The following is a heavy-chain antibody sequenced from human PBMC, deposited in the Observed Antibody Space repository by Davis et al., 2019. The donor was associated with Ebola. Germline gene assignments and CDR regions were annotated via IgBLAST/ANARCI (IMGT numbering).Heavy chain of an antibody. V-gene: IGHV3-30*18. CDR2: ISFDGSNE. Sequence: GGSLRLSCTASGFSFRGYGMHWVRQAPGKGLEWVALISFDGSNEYCADSVKGRFTISRDNSKNTLYLQMNSLRAEDTAVYYCGKDHCSGGRCYFDSWGQGIRVTVSS. CDR3: GKDHCSGGRCYFDS. J-gene: IGHJ4*02. D-gene: IGHD2-15*01. CDR1: GFSFRGYG.